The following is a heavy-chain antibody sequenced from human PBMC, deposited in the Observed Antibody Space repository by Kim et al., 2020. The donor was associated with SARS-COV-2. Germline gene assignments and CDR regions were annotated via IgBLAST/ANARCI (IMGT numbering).Heavy chain of an antibody. Sequence: GGSLRLSCAASGFTFSSYAMHWVRQAPGKGLEWVAVISYDGSNKYYADSVKGRFTISRDNSKNTLYLQMNSLRAEDTAVYYCAREGVEGAFDIWGQGTMVTVSS. V-gene: IGHV3-30*04. J-gene: IGHJ3*02. D-gene: IGHD2-15*01. CDR2: ISYDGSNK. CDR3: AREGVEGAFDI. CDR1: GFTFSSYA.